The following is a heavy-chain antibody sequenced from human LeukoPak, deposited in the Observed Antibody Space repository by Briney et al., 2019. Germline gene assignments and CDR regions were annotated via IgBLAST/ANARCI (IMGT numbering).Heavy chain of an antibody. CDR2: IYTSGST. Sequence: SETLSLTCTVSGGSISSYYWSWLRQPPGKGLEWVGYIYTSGSTNYNPSLKSRVTISVDTSKNQFSLKLSSVTAADTAVYYCARGGYSSSLIFDYWGQGTLVTVSS. CDR1: GGSISSYY. V-gene: IGHV4-4*09. J-gene: IGHJ4*02. CDR3: ARGGYSSSLIFDY. D-gene: IGHD6-13*01.